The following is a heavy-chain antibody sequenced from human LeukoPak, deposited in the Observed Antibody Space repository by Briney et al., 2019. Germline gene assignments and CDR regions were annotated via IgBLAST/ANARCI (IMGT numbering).Heavy chain of an antibody. D-gene: IGHD1-26*01. CDR2: ISAYNGNT. CDR3: AREDMSPWELWD. CDR1: GYTFTSYG. J-gene: IGHJ4*02. V-gene: IGHV1-18*01. Sequence: ASVKVSCKASGYTFTSYGISWVRQAPGQGLEWMGWISAYNGNTNYAQKLQGRVTMTTDTSTSTAYMELRSLRSDDTAVYYCAREDMSPWELWDWGQGALVTVSS.